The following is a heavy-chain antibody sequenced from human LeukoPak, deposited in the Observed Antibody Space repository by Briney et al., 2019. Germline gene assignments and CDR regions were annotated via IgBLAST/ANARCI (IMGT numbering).Heavy chain of an antibody. D-gene: IGHD6-13*01. J-gene: IGHJ2*01. CDR2: IYYSGST. Sequence: PSETLSLTCTVSGGSISSSSYYWGWIRQPPGKGLEWIGSIYYSGSTYYNPSLKSRVTISVDTSKNQFSLRLSSVTAADTAVYYCARDSTAAGTGSWYFDLWGRGTLVTVSS. CDR3: ARDSTAAGTGSWYFDL. CDR1: GGSISSSSYY. V-gene: IGHV4-39*02.